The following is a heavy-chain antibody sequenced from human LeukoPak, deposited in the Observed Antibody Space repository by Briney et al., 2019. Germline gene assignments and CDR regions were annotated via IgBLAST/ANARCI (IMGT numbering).Heavy chain of an antibody. Sequence: SVKVSCKASGGTFSSYAISWVRQAPGQGLEWMGGIIPIFGTANYAQKFQGRVTITTDESTSTAYMELSSLRSEDTAVYYCARDQIVVVPDEGGSYFDYWGQGTLVTVSS. CDR2: IIPIFGTA. CDR1: GGTFSSYA. J-gene: IGHJ4*02. D-gene: IGHD2-2*01. CDR3: ARDQIVVVPDEGGSYFDY. V-gene: IGHV1-69*05.